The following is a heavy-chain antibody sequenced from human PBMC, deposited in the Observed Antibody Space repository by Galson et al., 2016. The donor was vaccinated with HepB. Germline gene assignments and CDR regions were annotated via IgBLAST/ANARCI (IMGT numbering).Heavy chain of an antibody. J-gene: IGHJ4*02. D-gene: IGHD3-3*01. CDR1: GFTFSSYA. V-gene: IGHV3-23*01. Sequence: SLRLSCAASGFTFSSYAMSWVRQAPGKGLEWVSAISGNGDSINYADSVRGRFTISRDNSKNTLFLQINSLRAEDTAVFYCAKDVHYDFWSALHNYFEYWGQGTLVTVSS. CDR3: AKDVHYDFWSALHNYFEY. CDR2: ISGNGDSI.